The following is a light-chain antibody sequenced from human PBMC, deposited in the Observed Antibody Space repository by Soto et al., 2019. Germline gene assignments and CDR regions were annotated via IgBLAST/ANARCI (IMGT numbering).Light chain of an antibody. Sequence: DIQMTQSPSTLSASVGDRVTITCRASQSIGSWLAWYQQKPGKAPKLLIFDASTLEGGVPSRFSGSGSGTEFTLTISSPQPDDFATYYCQPYHSSPTFGQGTLVEIK. J-gene: IGKJ1*01. CDR3: QPYHSSPT. V-gene: IGKV1-5*01. CDR2: DAS. CDR1: QSIGSW.